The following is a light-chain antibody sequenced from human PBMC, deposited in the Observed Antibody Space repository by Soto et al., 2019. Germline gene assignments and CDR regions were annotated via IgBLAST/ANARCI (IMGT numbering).Light chain of an antibody. Sequence: DIPLTQSPSSLSASLGERPCIXFRASQSVSSYLNWYQQKPGKAPRLLIYAASHLQTGVPSRFRGTGSATHFTLTISSLQPEDFATYYCQQSYRAVTFGQGTRLEIK. V-gene: IGKV1-39*01. CDR2: AAS. J-gene: IGKJ5*01. CDR3: QQSYRAVT. CDR1: QSVSSY.